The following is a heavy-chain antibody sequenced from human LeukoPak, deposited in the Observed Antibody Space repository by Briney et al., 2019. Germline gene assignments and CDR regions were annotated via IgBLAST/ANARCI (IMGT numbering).Heavy chain of an antibody. Sequence: GGSLRLSCAASGFTVSSHYMSWVRQAPGKGLEWVSVIYSGGTTYYGDSVKGRFTISRDNSKNTLYLQMNSLRVEDTAVYYCARNLRGITMIDHWGQGTLVTVSS. CDR2: IYSGGTT. CDR1: GFTVSSHY. V-gene: IGHV3-66*01. J-gene: IGHJ4*02. D-gene: IGHD3-22*01. CDR3: ARNLRGITMIDH.